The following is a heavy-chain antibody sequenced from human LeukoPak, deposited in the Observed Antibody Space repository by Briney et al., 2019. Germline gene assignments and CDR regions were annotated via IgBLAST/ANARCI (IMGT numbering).Heavy chain of an antibody. V-gene: IGHV3-30*02. CDR1: GFTFSTYG. CDR3: ARVTHYYYYMDV. J-gene: IGHJ6*03. CDR2: IRYDGSKT. Sequence: GGSLRLSCAASGFTFSTYGIHWARQAPGKGLEWVAFIRYDGSKTHYADSVKGRFTISRDNSKNMVYLQMNSLRSEDTAVYYCARVTHYYYYMDVWGKGTTVTVSS.